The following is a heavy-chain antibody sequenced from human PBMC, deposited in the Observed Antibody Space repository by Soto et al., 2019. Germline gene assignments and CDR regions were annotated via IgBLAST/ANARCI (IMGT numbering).Heavy chain of an antibody. CDR2: INAGNGNT. J-gene: IGHJ5*02. CDR1: GYTFTSYA. Sequence: ASVKVSFKASGYTFTSYAMHWVRQAPGQRLEWMGWINAGNGNTKYSQKFQGRVTITRDTSASTAYMELSSLRSEDTAVYYCARGPEITIFGVVTYNWFDPWGQGTLVTVSS. V-gene: IGHV1-3*01. D-gene: IGHD3-3*01. CDR3: ARGPEITIFGVVTYNWFDP.